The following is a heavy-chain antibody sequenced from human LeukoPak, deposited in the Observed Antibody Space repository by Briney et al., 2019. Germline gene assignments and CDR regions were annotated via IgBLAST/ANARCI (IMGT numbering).Heavy chain of an antibody. V-gene: IGHV3-48*04. Sequence: PGGSLRLSCAASGFTFSDYIINWVRQAPGKGLEWISYVSSSGGTIYYADSVKGRFTISRDNTDNSLFLQMSSLRAEDTAVYYCARDYGDYGANAFDIWGQGTMVTVSS. CDR2: VSSSGGTI. CDR1: GFTFSDYI. CDR3: ARDYGDYGANAFDI. D-gene: IGHD4-17*01. J-gene: IGHJ3*02.